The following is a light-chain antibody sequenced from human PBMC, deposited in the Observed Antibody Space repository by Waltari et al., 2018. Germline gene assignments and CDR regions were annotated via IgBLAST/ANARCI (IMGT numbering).Light chain of an antibody. J-gene: IGKJ2*01. Sequence: VVMTQSPLSLPVTPGQAASISGKSSQSLVHSDGNTHLNWFQQRPGQSPRRLIYRVSNRDSGVPDRFSGSGSGTDFTLKISRVEAEDVGVYYCMQGTHWPYTFGQGTKLDIK. CDR2: RVS. CDR3: MQGTHWPYT. CDR1: QSLVHSDGNTH. V-gene: IGKV2-30*02.